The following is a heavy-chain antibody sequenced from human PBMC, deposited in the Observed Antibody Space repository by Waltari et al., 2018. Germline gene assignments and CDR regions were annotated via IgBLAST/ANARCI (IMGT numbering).Heavy chain of an antibody. CDR1: GFTFSSYW. CDR3: ARGEGDFWSGYYYYYGMDV. J-gene: IGHJ6*02. Sequence: EVQLVESGGGLVQPGGSLRLSCAASGFTFSSYWMHWVRQAPGKGLVWVSRINSDGSSTSNADSVKGRFTISRDNAKNTLYLQMNSLRAEDTAVYYCARGEGDFWSGYYYYYGMDVWGQGTTVTVSS. CDR2: INSDGSST. D-gene: IGHD3-3*01. V-gene: IGHV3-74*01.